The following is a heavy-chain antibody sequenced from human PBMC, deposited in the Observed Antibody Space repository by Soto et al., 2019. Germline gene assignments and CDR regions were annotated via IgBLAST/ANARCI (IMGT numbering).Heavy chain of an antibody. CDR3: ARGLILWFGELSRRGGYYYDMDV. CDR1: GGSFSGYQ. CDR2: INDSGNI. V-gene: IGHV4-34*02. Sequence: QVQLQQWGAGLLKPSETLSLTCAVYGGSFSGYQWTWIRQTPERGLEWIGEINDSGNINNNPSIKSRGTILADTAKKQISLMLSSVTAADTAVYYCARGLILWFGELSRRGGYYYDMDVWGKGTTVTVSS. J-gene: IGHJ6*03. D-gene: IGHD3-10*01.